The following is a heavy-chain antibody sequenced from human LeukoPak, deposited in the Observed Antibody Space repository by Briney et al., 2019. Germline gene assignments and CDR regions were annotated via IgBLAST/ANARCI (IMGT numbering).Heavy chain of an antibody. Sequence: GGSLRLSCAASGLTFSSYGMHWVRQAPGKGLEWVAFIRYDGSNKYYADSVKGRFNISRDNYKNTLYLQMNSLRAEDTAVYYCAKPGLLSFGEFNYDYWGQGTLVTVSS. V-gene: IGHV3-30*02. D-gene: IGHD3-10*01. CDR3: AKPGLLSFGEFNYDY. J-gene: IGHJ4*02. CDR2: IRYDGSNK. CDR1: GLTFSSYG.